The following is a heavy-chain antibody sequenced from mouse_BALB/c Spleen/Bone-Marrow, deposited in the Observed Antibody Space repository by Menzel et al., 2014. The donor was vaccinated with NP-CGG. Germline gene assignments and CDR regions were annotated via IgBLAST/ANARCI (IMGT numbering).Heavy chain of an antibody. Sequence: VQLQQSGAELVKPGASVKLSCRVSGYTFTNYFVYWVKQRPGQGLEWIGEINPSNDTPNYNEKFKSKATLTVDKSSSTAYMQLSSRTSEDSAVYYCTRSGYYGYGWYFDVWGAGATVTVSS. D-gene: IGHD1-2*01. J-gene: IGHJ1*01. CDR3: TRSGYYGYGWYFDV. CDR1: GYTFTNYF. V-gene: IGHV1S81*02. CDR2: INPSNDTP.